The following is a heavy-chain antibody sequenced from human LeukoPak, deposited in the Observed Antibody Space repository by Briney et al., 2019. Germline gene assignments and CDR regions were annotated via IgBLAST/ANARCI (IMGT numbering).Heavy chain of an antibody. CDR3: AKDHPHSYGYNYFDY. CDR1: GFSFSSYA. D-gene: IGHD5-18*01. CDR2: ISGSGGST. Sequence: GGSLRLSCAASGFSFSSYAMSWVRQAPGKGLEWVSAISGSGGSTYYADSVKGRFTISRDNSKNTLYLQMNSLRAEDTAVYYCAKDHPHSYGYNYFDYWGQGTLVTVSS. V-gene: IGHV3-23*01. J-gene: IGHJ4*02.